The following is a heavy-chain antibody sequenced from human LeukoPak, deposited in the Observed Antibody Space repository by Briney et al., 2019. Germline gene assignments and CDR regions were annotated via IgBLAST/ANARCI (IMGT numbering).Heavy chain of an antibody. Sequence: GGSLRLSCAASGFTFDDYAMHWVRQAPGKGLEWVSGISWNSGSIGYADSVKGRFTISRDNAKNSLYLQMNSLRAEDTALYYCAKDIGYSYGVGDAWGQGTLVTVSS. V-gene: IGHV3-9*01. J-gene: IGHJ5*02. CDR1: GFTFDDYA. CDR3: AKDIGYSYGVGDA. D-gene: IGHD5-18*01. CDR2: ISWNSGSI.